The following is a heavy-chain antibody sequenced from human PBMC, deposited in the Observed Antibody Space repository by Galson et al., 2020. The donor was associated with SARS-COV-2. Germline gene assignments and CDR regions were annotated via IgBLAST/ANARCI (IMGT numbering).Heavy chain of an antibody. D-gene: IGHD1-7*01. CDR2: ITSSGSTI. CDR3: ARGNWNYGDTLGFDY. V-gene: IGHV3-11*01. CDR1: GFTFSDYY. Sequence: NSGGSLRLSCAASGFTFSDYYMSWIRQAPGKGLEWVSYITSSGSTIYYADSVKGRFTISRDNAKNSLYLQMNSLRVEDTAVYYCARGNWNYGDTLGFDYWGQGTLVTVSS. J-gene: IGHJ4*02.